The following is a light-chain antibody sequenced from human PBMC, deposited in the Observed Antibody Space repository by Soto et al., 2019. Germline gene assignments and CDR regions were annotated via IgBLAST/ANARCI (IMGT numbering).Light chain of an antibody. J-gene: IGLJ1*01. Sequence: QSALTQPPSASGSPGQSVTISCTGTSSDIGTYDYVSWYQHLPDKAPKLIIYEVSKRPSGVPDRFSGSKSGNTASPTVSGLQAEDEADYYCSSYAGSNYPYVFGTGTKVTVL. CDR1: SSDIGTYDY. CDR2: EVS. CDR3: SSYAGSNYPYV. V-gene: IGLV2-8*01.